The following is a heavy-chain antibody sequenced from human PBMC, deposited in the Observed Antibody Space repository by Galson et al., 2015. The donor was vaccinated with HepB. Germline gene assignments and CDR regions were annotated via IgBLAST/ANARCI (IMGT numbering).Heavy chain of an antibody. V-gene: IGHV3-21*01. CDR1: GFTFSTYS. Sequence: SLRLSCAASGFTFSTYSMNWVRQAPGKGLEWVSSISSSSSYIYYADSLKGRFTISRDNAKKSVFLQMNSLRAEDTAVYYCAREGDYEGWFDPWGQGTLVTVSS. CDR2: ISSSSSYI. CDR3: AREGDYEGWFDP. D-gene: IGHD3-22*01. J-gene: IGHJ5*02.